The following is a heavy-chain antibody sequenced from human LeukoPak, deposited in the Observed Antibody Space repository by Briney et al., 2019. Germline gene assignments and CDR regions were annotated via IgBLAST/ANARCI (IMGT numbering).Heavy chain of an antibody. CDR2: IYYSGST. J-gene: IGHJ4*02. Sequence: PSETLSLTCTVSGGSISCSSYYWGWIRQPPGKGLEWIGSIYYSGSTYYNPSLKSRVTISVDTSKNQFSLKLSSVTAADTAVYYCARDFFYYGSGSYYFWGVYYFDYWGQGTLVTVSS. D-gene: IGHD3-10*01. CDR1: GGSISCSSYY. V-gene: IGHV4-39*07. CDR3: ARDFFYYGSGSYYFWGVYYFDY.